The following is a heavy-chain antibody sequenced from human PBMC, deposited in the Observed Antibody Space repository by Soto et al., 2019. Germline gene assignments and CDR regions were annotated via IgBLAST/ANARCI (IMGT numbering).Heavy chain of an antibody. V-gene: IGHV4-39*01. CDR2: IYYSGST. J-gene: IGHJ2*01. Sequence: QLQLQESGPVLVKPSETLSLTCTVSGGSISSSSYYWGWIRQPPGKGLEWIGSIYYSGSTYYNPSLKSRVTISVDTSKNQFSLKLSSVTAADTAVYYCAMNYYGENWYFDLWGRGTLVTVSS. D-gene: IGHD3-22*01. CDR3: AMNYYGENWYFDL. CDR1: GGSISSSSYY.